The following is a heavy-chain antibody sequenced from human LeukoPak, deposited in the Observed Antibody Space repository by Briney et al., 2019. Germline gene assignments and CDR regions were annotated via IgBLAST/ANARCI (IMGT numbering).Heavy chain of an antibody. D-gene: IGHD3-10*01. CDR1: GYTFTSYG. CDR2: ISAYNGNT. J-gene: IGHJ4*02. CDR3: ARDRFGSGSYYTFDY. V-gene: IGHV1-18*01. Sequence: GASVKVSCKASGYTFTSYGISWVRQPPGQGLEWMGWISAYNGNTNYAQKLQGRVTMTTDTSTSTAYMELRSLRSDDTAVYYCARDRFGSGSYYTFDYWGQGTLVTVSS.